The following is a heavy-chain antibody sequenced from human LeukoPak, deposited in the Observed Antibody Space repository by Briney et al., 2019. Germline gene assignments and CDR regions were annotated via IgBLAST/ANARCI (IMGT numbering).Heavy chain of an antibody. CDR2: ISSSSSYT. CDR1: GFTFSDYY. Sequence: PGGSLRLSCAASGFTFSDYYMSWIRQAPGKGLEWVSYISSSSSYTNYADSVKDRFTISRDNAKNSLYLQMNSLRAEDTAVYYCARGFIAAVPVDYWGQGTLVTVSS. J-gene: IGHJ4*02. CDR3: ARGFIAAVPVDY. V-gene: IGHV3-11*03. D-gene: IGHD6-13*01.